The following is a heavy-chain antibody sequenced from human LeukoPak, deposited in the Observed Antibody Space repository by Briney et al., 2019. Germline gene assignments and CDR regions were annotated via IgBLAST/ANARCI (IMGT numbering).Heavy chain of an antibody. CDR1: GGSFSDYY. CDR2: IYYSGST. J-gene: IGHJ4*02. V-gene: IGHV4-59*01. CDR3: ARDRHSWGYSLDY. D-gene: IGHD5-18*01. Sequence: SETLSLTCAVYGGSFSDYYWSWIRQPPGKGLEWIGYIYYSGSTNYNPSLKSRVTISVDTSKKQFSLKLRSVSAADTAVYYCARDRHSWGYSLDYWGQGTLVTVSS.